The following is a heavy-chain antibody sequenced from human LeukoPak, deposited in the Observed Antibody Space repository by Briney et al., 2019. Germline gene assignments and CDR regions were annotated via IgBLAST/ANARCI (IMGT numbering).Heavy chain of an antibody. CDR1: GGSISSGGYY. CDR2: IYYSGTA. J-gene: IGHJ4*02. CDR3: ARFSNDHGVKFDY. V-gene: IGHV4-31*03. Sequence: SQTLSLTCTVSGGSISSGGYYWSWVRQHPEKGLEWLGYIYYSGTAYYNPSLKSRVTMSVDTSKNQFSLKLDSVTAADTAVYYCARFSNDHGVKFDYWGQGTLVTVSS. D-gene: IGHD4-17*01.